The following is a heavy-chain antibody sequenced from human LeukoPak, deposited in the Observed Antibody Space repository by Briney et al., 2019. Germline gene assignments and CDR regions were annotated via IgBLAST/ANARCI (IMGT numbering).Heavy chain of an antibody. J-gene: IGHJ2*01. CDR3: AKDYSVSNWCFDL. D-gene: IGHD5/OR15-5a*01. Sequence: GGSLRLSCAASGFTFSSYGMHWVRQAPGKGLEWVAVISYDGSNKYYADSVTGRFTISRDNSKNTLYLQMNSLRAEDTAVYYCAKDYSVSNWCFDLWGRGTLVTVSS. V-gene: IGHV3-30*18. CDR2: ISYDGSNK. CDR1: GFTFSSYG.